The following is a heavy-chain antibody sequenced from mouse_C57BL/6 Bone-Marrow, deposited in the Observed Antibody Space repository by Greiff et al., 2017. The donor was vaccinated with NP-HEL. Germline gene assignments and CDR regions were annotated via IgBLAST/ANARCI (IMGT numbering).Heavy chain of an antibody. J-gene: IGHJ3*01. CDR3: AREGTGSAY. CDR1: GFTFSSYA. V-gene: IGHV5-4*01. Sequence: EVKLVESGGGLVKPGGSLKLSCAASGFTFSSYAMSWVRQTPEKRLEWVATISDGGSYTYYPDNVKGRFTISRDNAKNNLYLQMSHLKSEDTAMYYCAREGTGSAYWGQGTLVTVSA. CDR2: ISDGGSYT. D-gene: IGHD4-1*01.